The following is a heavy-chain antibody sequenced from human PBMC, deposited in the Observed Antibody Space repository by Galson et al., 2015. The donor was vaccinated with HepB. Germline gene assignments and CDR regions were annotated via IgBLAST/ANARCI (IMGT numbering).Heavy chain of an antibody. CDR1: EFTFSDYG. J-gene: IGHJ4*02. D-gene: IGHD6-19*01. CDR3: VREVRNGWYYFDY. CDR2: IWKDGTNK. V-gene: IGHV3-33*01. Sequence: SLRLSCAASEFTFSDYGMHWVRPAPGKGLEWVALIWKDGTNKYYADSVKGRFTISRDNSENMLYLQMNSLRAEDSAVYYCVREVRNGWYYFDYWGPGAQVTVSS.